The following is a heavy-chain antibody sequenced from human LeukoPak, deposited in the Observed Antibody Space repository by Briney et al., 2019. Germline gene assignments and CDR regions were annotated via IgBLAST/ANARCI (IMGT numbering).Heavy chain of an antibody. D-gene: IGHD6-6*01. V-gene: IGHV4-39*07. Sequence: SETLSLTCTVSGGSIGSSSYYWGWIRQPPGKGLEWVGSVFHSGNTYYNPSLKSRLTISADTSKNQFSLTLTSVTAADTAVYYCARDRSVGVLPAPPFDFWGQGTLVTVSS. J-gene: IGHJ4*02. CDR2: VFHSGNT. CDR1: GGSIGSSSYY. CDR3: ARDRSVGVLPAPPFDF.